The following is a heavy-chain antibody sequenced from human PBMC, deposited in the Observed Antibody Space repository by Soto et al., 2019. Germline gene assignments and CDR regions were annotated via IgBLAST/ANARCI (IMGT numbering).Heavy chain of an antibody. D-gene: IGHD5-18*01. V-gene: IGHV1-18*01. CDR2: ISAYNGNT. Sequence: GASVKVSCKASGYTFTSYGISWVRQAPGQGLEWMGWISAYNGNTNYAQKLQGRVTMTTDTSTSTAYMELRSLRSDDTAVYYCARVGYSYDYYYYGMDVWGQGTTVTVSS. CDR1: GYTFTSYG. J-gene: IGHJ6*02. CDR3: ARVGYSYDYYYYGMDV.